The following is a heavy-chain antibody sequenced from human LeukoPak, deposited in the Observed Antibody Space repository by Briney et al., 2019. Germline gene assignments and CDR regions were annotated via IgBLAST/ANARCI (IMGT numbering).Heavy chain of an antibody. V-gene: IGHV4-34*01. Sequence: PSETLSLTCAVYGGSFSGYYWSWIRQPPGKGLEWIGEINHSGSTNYNRSLKSRVTISVDTSKNQFSLKLSSVTAADTAVYYCARSNIMITFGGVIVEDYFDYWGQGTLVTVSS. D-gene: IGHD3-16*02. CDR1: GGSFSGYY. CDR3: ARSNIMITFGGVIVEDYFDY. J-gene: IGHJ4*02. CDR2: INHSGST.